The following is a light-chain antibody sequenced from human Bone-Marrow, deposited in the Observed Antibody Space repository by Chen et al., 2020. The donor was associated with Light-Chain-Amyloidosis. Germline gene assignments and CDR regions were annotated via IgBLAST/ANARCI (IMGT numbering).Light chain of an antibody. CDR2: RDS. Sequence: SYELTQPPSVSVSPGQTARITCSGDDLPTKYAYWYQQKPGQAPVLVIHRDSDRPSGISERFSGSSSGTTATLTISGVQAEDEADYHCQSADSSGTYEVIFGGGTKRTVL. J-gene: IGLJ2*01. V-gene: IGLV3-25*03. CDR1: DLPTKY. CDR3: QSADSSGTYEVI.